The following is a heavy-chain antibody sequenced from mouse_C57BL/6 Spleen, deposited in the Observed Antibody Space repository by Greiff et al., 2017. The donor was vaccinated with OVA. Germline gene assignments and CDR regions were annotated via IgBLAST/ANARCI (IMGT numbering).Heavy chain of an antibody. CDR1: GYAFTNYL. CDR3: ARGGRGLAMDY. D-gene: IGHD3-3*01. J-gene: IGHJ4*01. CDR2: INPGSGGT. Sequence: VQLVESGAELVRPGTSVKVSCKASGYAFTNYLIEWVKQRPGQGLEWIGVINPGSGGTNYNEKFKGKATLTADKSSSTAYMQLSSLTSEDSAVYFCARGGRGLAMDYWGQGTSVTVSS. V-gene: IGHV1-54*01.